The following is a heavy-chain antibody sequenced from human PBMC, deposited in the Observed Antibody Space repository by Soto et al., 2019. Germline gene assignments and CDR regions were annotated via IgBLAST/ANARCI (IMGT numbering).Heavy chain of an antibody. Sequence: QPGGSLRLSCEGSGFTFSSIAMTWVRLAPGKGLEWVSGISGSGETTYYADSVKGRFTISRDNSKNTLYLQMSSLRVEDTAVYYCANFHGSGSYYNPGLYWGQGTQVTVSS. CDR1: GFTFSSIA. J-gene: IGHJ4*02. V-gene: IGHV3-23*01. CDR2: ISGSGETT. CDR3: ANFHGSGSYYNPGLY. D-gene: IGHD3-10*01.